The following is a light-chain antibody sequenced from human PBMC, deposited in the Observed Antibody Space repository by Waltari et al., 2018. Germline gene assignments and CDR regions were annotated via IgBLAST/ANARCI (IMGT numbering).Light chain of an antibody. CDR3: QAWDSNTVV. V-gene: IGLV3-1*01. CDR2: QDS. J-gene: IGLJ2*01. Sequence: SYELTQPPSVSVSPGQTAILTCHGDRLGGKYAYWYQQKPGQSPVRVIYQDSRRSSGIPERFSGSNSGNTATLTISGSQAMDEADYYCQAWDSNTVVFGGGTKLTVL. CDR1: RLGGKY.